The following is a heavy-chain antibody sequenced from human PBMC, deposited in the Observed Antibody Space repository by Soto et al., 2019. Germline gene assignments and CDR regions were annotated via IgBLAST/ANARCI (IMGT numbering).Heavy chain of an antibody. Sequence: SETLSLTCTVSGGSISSSSYYWGWIRQPPGKGLEWIGSIYYSGSTYYNPSLRSRVTISVDTSNNQFSLKLSAVTAADTAVYYCARQPSGCRGGSCYSEYCGMDVWGQGTTVTVSS. CDR2: IYYSGST. CDR1: GGSISSSSYY. CDR3: ARQPSGCRGGSCYSEYCGMDV. D-gene: IGHD2-15*01. V-gene: IGHV4-39*01. J-gene: IGHJ6*02.